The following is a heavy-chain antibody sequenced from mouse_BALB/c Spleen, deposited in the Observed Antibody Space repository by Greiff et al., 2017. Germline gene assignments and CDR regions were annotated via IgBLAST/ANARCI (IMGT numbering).Heavy chain of an antibody. V-gene: IGHV1S41*01. J-gene: IGHJ3*01. CDR3: ARGDDYEFAY. CDR2: IAPGSGST. D-gene: IGHD2-4*01. Sequence: DLVKPGASVKLSCKASGYTFTSYWINWIKQRPGQGLEWIGRIAPGSGSTYYNEMFKGKATLTVDTSSSTAYIQLSSLSSEDSAVYFCARGDDYEFAYWGQGTLVTVSA. CDR1: GYTFTSYW.